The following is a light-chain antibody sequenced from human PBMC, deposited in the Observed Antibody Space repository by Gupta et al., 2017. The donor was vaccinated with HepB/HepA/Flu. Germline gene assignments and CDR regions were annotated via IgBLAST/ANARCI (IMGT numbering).Light chain of an antibody. CDR3: CSKPSSDNTWV. CDR1: SNDVAFYDR. CDR2: DVS. J-gene: IGLJ2*01. Sequence: QSALTQPPSVSGSPGQSVAISCTGTSNDVAFYDRVSWYQQSPGTAPKLILYDVSRRPSGVPDRFSGSKSGNTASLTVSGLQPEDEADYYCCSKPSSDNTWVFGGGTKVIVL. V-gene: IGLV2-18*02.